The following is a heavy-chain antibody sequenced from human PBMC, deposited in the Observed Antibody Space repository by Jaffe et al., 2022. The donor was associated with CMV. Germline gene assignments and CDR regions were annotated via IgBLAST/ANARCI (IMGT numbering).Heavy chain of an antibody. CDR2: ISSSSSYT. D-gene: IGHD4-17*01. V-gene: IGHV3-11*06. J-gene: IGHJ4*02. Sequence: QVQLVESGGGLVKPGGSLRLSCAASGFTFSDYYMSWIRQAPGKGLEWVSYISSSSSYTNYADSVKGRFTISRDNAKNSLYLQMNSLRAEDTAVYYCARDPKYYGDYFDYWGQGTLVTVSS. CDR3: ARDPKYYGDYFDY. CDR1: GFTFSDYY.